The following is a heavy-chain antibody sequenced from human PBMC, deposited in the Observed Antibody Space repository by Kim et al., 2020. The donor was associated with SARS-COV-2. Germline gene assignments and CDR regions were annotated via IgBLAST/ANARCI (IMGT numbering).Heavy chain of an antibody. D-gene: IGHD3-22*01. J-gene: IGHJ4*02. Sequence: SETLSLTCTVSGGSVSSGSYYWSWIRQPTGKGLEWIGYINYSGNTNYNPSLKSRVTISVDTSKNQFSLKLGSVTAADTSLCYCARGLGYYYDSSGYYQYYFDYWGQGTLVTVSS. CDR2: INYSGNT. CDR3: ARGLGYYYDSSGYYQYYFDY. V-gene: IGHV4-61*01. CDR1: GGSVSSGSYY.